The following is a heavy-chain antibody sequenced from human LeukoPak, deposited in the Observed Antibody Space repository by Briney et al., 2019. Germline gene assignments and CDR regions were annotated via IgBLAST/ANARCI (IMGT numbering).Heavy chain of an antibody. CDR2: IKQDGSEK. CDR3: SYSNILNY. J-gene: IGHJ4*02. V-gene: IGHV3-7*01. Sequence: GGSLRLSCAAAGFTFGDQWMNSVRQAPGQWLEWVACIKQDGSEKYYVDSVEGRFTISRDNAKSSMSLQMNSVSVEDTAVYYCSYSNILNYWGPGTLVTVSS. D-gene: IGHD2/OR15-2a*01. CDR1: GFTFGDQW.